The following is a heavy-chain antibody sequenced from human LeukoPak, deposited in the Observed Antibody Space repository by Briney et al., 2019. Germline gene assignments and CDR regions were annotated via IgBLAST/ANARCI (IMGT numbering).Heavy chain of an antibody. CDR2: INSDGSST. V-gene: IGHV3-74*01. CDR1: GFTFSSYW. J-gene: IGHJ4*02. Sequence: GGSLRLSCAASGFTFSSYWMHWVRQAPGKGLVWVSRINSDGSSTSYADSVKGRFTISRDNSKNTLYLQMSRLGGEDTGVYYCGTTRTGSTDFDHWGQGTLVTVSS. CDR3: GTTRTGSTDFDH. D-gene: IGHD1-7*01.